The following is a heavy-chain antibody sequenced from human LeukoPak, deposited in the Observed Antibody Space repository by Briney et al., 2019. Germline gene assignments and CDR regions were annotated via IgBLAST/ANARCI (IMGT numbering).Heavy chain of an antibody. D-gene: IGHD2/OR15-2a*01. J-gene: IGHJ6*02. CDR1: GGTFSSYA. V-gene: IGHV1-69*01. CDR2: IIPIFGTA. Sequence: SVKVSCRASGGTFSSYAISWVRQAPGQGLEWMGGIIPIFGTANYAQKFQGRVTITADESTSTAYMELSSLRSEDTAVYYCARNTRILLNYYYYGMDVWGQGTTVTVSS. CDR3: ARNTRILLNYYYYGMDV.